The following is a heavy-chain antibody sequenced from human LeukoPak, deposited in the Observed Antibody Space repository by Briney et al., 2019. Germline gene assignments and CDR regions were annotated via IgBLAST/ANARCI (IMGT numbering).Heavy chain of an antibody. V-gene: IGHV3-21*01. D-gene: IGHD7-27*01. J-gene: IGHJ3*02. CDR1: GFTFSSYS. CDR3: ARVSGDFPAFDI. CDR2: ISSSSSYI. Sequence: GGSLRLSCAASGFTFSSYSMNWVRQAPEKGLEWVSSISSSSSYIYYADSVKGRFTISRDNAKNSLYLQMNSLRAEDTAVYYCARVSGDFPAFDIWGQGTMVTVSS.